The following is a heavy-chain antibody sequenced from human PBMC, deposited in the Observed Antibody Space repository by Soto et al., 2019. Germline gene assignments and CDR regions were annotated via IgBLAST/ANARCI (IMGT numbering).Heavy chain of an antibody. V-gene: IGHV4-61*01. CDR1: GGSVSSGSYY. CDR3: ARGLHYYGMDV. Sequence: KPSETLSLTCTVSGGSVSSGSYYWSWIRQPPGKGLEWIGYIYYSGSTNYNPSLKSRVTISVDTSKNQFSLKLSSVTAADTAVYYCARGLHYYGMDVWGQGTTVTVSS. CDR2: IYYSGST. J-gene: IGHJ6*02. D-gene: IGHD2-21*02.